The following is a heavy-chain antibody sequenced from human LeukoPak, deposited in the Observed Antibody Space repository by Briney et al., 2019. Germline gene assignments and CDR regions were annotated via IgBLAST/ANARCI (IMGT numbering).Heavy chain of an antibody. V-gene: IGHV3-30*02. J-gene: IGHJ4*02. CDR3: AVQGISGGLWTFDY. D-gene: IGHD3-10*01. CDR1: EFTFRNYG. Sequence: GASLRLSCAPSEFTFRNYGMHWDRQAPGKGLELAAIIRYDGRNKYYADSVRGRFTNSRDNPNNTQFLQINSLRADDTAVYYCAVQGISGGLWTFDYWGEGTLVSASS. CDR2: IRYDGRNK.